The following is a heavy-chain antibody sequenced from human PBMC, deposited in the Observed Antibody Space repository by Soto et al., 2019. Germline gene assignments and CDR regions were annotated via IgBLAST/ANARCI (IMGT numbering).Heavy chain of an antibody. CDR2: INSDGSST. CDR3: ARRDQIAYYYGMDV. D-gene: IGHD2-21*01. V-gene: IGHV3-74*01. J-gene: IGHJ6*02. CDR1: GFTFSSYS. Sequence: GGSLRLSCAASGFTFSSYSMNWVRQAPGKGLEWVSRINSDGSSTSYVDSVKGRFTISRDNAKNTLYLQMNSLRAEDTAVYYCARRDQIAYYYGMDVWGQGTTVTVSS.